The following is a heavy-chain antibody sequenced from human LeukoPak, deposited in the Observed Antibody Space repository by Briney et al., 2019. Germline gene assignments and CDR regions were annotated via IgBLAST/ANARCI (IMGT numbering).Heavy chain of an antibody. Sequence: GGSLRPSCTASGFTFSIFGMHWVRQAPGKGLEWVAFIRYDGTNKYYADSVKGRFTISRDNSKNTLFLQMNSLRAEDTAVYYCAKAITMIVVVSAFDIWGQGTMVTVSS. D-gene: IGHD3-22*01. J-gene: IGHJ3*02. CDR3: AKAITMIVVVSAFDI. CDR1: GFTFSIFG. V-gene: IGHV3-30*02. CDR2: IRYDGTNK.